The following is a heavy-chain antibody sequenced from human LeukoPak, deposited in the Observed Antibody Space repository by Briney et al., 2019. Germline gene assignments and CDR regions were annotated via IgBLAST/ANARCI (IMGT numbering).Heavy chain of an antibody. Sequence: GESLKISCKGSGYSFTSYWISWVRQMPGKGLEWMGRIDPSDSYTNYSPSFQGHVTISADKSISTAYLQWSSLKASDTAMYYCARRRNWNDRVDYWGQGTLVTVSS. CDR3: ARRRNWNDRVDY. CDR1: GYSFTSYW. J-gene: IGHJ4*02. D-gene: IGHD1-1*01. V-gene: IGHV5-10-1*01. CDR2: IDPSDSYT.